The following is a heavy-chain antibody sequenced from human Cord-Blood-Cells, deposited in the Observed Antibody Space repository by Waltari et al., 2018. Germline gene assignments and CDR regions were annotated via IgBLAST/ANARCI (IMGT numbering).Heavy chain of an antibody. CDR1: GHTFTSSD. CDR2: MNPNSGNT. CDR3: ARGSSESFSGAFDY. J-gene: IGHJ4*02. Sequence: QVQLVQSGAEVKKHGAAAKVSCNASGHTFTSSDINRLRKATGQGLEWMGWMNPNSGNTGYAQKFQGRVTMTRNTSINTAYMELSSLRSEDTAVYYCARGSSESFSGAFDYWGQGTLVTVSS. D-gene: IGHD3-16*02. V-gene: IGHV1-8*01.